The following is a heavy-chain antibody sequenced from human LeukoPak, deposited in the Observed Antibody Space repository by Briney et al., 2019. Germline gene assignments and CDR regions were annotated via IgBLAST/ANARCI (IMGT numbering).Heavy chain of an antibody. J-gene: IGHJ4*02. CDR2: INHSGST. CDR1: GGSFSGYY. V-gene: IGHV4-34*01. Sequence: SETPSLTCAVYGGSFSGYYWSWIRQPPGKGLEWIGEINHSGSTNYNPSLKSRVTISVDTSKNQFSLKLSSVTAADTAVYYCAREDGSGYYRYWGQGTLVTVSS. D-gene: IGHD3-22*01. CDR3: AREDGSGYYRY.